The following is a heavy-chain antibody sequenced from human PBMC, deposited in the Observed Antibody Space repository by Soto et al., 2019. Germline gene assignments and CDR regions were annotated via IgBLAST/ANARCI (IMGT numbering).Heavy chain of an antibody. D-gene: IGHD4-17*01. CDR3: TTTFYGPGY. CDR2: IRSKANSYAT. CDR1: GFTFSGSA. J-gene: IGHJ4*02. Sequence: SLRLSCAASGFTFSGSAMHWVRQASGKGLEWVGRIRSKANSYATAYAASVKGRFTISRDDSKNTAYLQMNSLKTEDTAVYYCTTTFYGPGYWGQGTLVTVSS. V-gene: IGHV3-73*01.